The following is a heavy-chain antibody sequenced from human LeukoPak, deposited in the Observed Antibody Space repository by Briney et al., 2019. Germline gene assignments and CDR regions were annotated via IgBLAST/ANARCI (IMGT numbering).Heavy chain of an antibody. CDR2: IYTSGST. J-gene: IGHJ4*02. Sequence: SQTLSLTCTVSGGSISSGSYYWSWIRQPAGKGLEWIWRIYTSGSTNYNPSLKSRVTISVDTSKNQFSLKLSSVTAADTAVYYCARATEGYDFWSGYYNYFDYWGQGTLVTVSS. CDR1: GGSISSGSYY. D-gene: IGHD3-3*01. CDR3: ARATEGYDFWSGYYNYFDY. V-gene: IGHV4-61*02.